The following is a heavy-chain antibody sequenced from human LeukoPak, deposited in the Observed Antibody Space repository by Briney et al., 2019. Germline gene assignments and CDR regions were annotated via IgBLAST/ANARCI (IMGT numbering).Heavy chain of an antibody. CDR3: AAELYSGTYGRCCSFAF. J-gene: IGHJ4*02. V-gene: IGHV3-21*04. D-gene: IGHD1-26*01. Sequence: GGSLRLSCAASGFTFSSYSMNWVRQAPGKGLEWVSSISSSSSYIYYADSVKGRFTISRDNAKNSLYLQMNSLRAEDTAVYYCAAELYSGTYGRCCSFAFWGQGTLVTVSS. CDR1: GFTFSSYS. CDR2: ISSSSSYI.